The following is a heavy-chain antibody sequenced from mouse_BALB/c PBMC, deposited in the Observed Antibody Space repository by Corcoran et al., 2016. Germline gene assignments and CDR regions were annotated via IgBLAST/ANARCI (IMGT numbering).Heavy chain of an antibody. V-gene: IGHV9-1*02. Sequence: QIQLVQSGPELKKPGETVKISCKASGYTFTNYGMNWVKQAPGKGLKWMGWINTYTGEPTYADDFKGRFAFSLETSASTVYLQINNLKNEDMATYFCARGGSSSSWFAYWGQGTLVTVSA. CDR3: ARGGSSSSWFAY. J-gene: IGHJ3*01. D-gene: IGHD1-1*01. CDR1: GYTFTNYG. CDR2: INTYTGEP.